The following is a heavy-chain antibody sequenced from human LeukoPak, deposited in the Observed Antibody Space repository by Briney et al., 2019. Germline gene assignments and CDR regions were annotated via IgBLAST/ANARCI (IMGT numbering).Heavy chain of an antibody. CDR1: GYTFTSYY. D-gene: IGHD3-22*01. J-gene: IGHJ4*02. V-gene: IGHV1-46*01. CDR3: ARADYYDSSRFDY. Sequence: VASVKVSCKASGYTFTSYYMHWVRQAPGQGLEWMGLINPTGGSTGYAQKFQGRVTMTRDMSTSTAYMELSSLRSEDTAVYYCARADYYDSSRFDYWGQGTLVTVSS. CDR2: INPTGGST.